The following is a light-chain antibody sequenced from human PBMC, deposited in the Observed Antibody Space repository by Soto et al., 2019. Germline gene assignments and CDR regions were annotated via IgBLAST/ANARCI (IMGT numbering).Light chain of an antibody. J-gene: IGKJ4*01. V-gene: IGKV3-20*01. Sequence: EIVLTQSPGTLSLSPGERATLSCRASQSVSNSHLAWHQQKPGQAPRLLIFGVSSRAAGIPDRYSGSGPGTDFTLTISRLEPEDYAVYYCQQYDKSPLTFGGGTKV. CDR2: GVS. CDR3: QQYDKSPLT. CDR1: QSVSNSH.